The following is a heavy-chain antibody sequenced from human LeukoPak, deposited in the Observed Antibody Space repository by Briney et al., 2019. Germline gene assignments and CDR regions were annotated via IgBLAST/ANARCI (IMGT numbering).Heavy chain of an antibody. CDR1: GYTFSDYA. D-gene: IGHD5-18*01. V-gene: IGHV1-2*02. CDR3: ARGGQLWLTSNDAFDI. J-gene: IGHJ3*02. Sequence: ASVKVSCKASGYTFSDYAIHWVRQAPGQGLEWMGWVNPNTGGTSYAQKFQGRVTMTRDTSISTAYMELSRLRSDDTAVYYCARGGQLWLTSNDAFDIWGQGTMVTVSS. CDR2: VNPNTGGT.